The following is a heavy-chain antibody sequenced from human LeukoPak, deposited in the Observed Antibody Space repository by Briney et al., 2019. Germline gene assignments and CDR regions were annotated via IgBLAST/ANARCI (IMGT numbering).Heavy chain of an antibody. J-gene: IGHJ4*02. D-gene: IGHD6-19*01. CDR3: AKDASGWQWLVTYFDS. CDR1: GFTFSNYG. CDR2: ISYDGSNA. Sequence: GRSLRLSCAASGFTFSNYGMHWARQAPGKGLEWVTIISYDGSNAYYADCVKGRFTISRDNSKNTLYLQMDSLKTDDTAVYYCAKDASGWQWLVTYFDSWGQGTLVTVSS. V-gene: IGHV3-30*18.